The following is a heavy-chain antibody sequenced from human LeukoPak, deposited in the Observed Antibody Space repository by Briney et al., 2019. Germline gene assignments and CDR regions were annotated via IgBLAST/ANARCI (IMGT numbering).Heavy chain of an antibody. Sequence: GGSLRLSCAASGFTFSSYEMNWVRQAPGKGLEYVSAISRNGGDTYYADSVEGRFTISRDNSKNTLYLQMGSLREEDMAVYYCARVGGNDAFDIWGQGTVVTVSS. J-gene: IGHJ3*02. CDR2: ISRNGGDT. V-gene: IGHV3-64*02. CDR1: GFTFSSYE. CDR3: ARVGGNDAFDI.